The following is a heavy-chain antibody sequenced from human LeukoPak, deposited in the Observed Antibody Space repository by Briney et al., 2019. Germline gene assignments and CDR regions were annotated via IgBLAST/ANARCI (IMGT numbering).Heavy chain of an antibody. Sequence: GSLRLSCAASGFTFSSYTMNWVRQAPGKGLEWVSSITSGNNIYYADSVKGRFTISRDNAKNSLYLEMNSLRAEDTAVYYCARERASSRFDPWGQGTLVTASS. D-gene: IGHD6-13*01. CDR2: ITSGNNI. J-gene: IGHJ5*02. CDR1: GFTFSSYT. V-gene: IGHV3-21*01. CDR3: ARERASSRFDP.